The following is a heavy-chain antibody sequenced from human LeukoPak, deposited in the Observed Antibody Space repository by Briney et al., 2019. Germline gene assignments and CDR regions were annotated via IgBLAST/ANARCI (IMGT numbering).Heavy chain of an antibody. CDR2: INHSGST. Sequence: SETLSLTCAVYGGSFSGYYWSWIRQPPGKGLEWIGEINHSGSTNYNPSLKSRVTISVDTSKNQFSLKLSSVTAADTAVYYCARAANIVATSPNYYYYYYMDVWGKGTTVTVSS. D-gene: IGHD5-12*01. CDR1: GGSFSGYY. CDR3: ARAANIVATSPNYYYYYYMDV. J-gene: IGHJ6*03. V-gene: IGHV4-34*01.